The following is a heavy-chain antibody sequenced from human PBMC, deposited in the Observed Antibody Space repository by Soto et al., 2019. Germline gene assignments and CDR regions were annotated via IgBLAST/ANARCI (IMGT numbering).Heavy chain of an antibody. CDR2: IYHSGST. V-gene: IGHV4-30-2*01. CDR1: GGSISSGGYY. Sequence: PSETLSLTCTVSGGSISSGGYYWSWIRQPPGKGLEWIGYIYHSGSTYYNPSLQSRVTISVDRPKNQFSLKLTSVTAADTAVYYCAKDKISSVLDSWGQGTLVTVSS. CDR3: AKDKISSVLDS. J-gene: IGHJ4*02. D-gene: IGHD1-26*01.